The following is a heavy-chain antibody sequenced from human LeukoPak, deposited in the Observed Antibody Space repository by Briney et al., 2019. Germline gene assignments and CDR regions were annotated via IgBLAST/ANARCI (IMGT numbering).Heavy chain of an antibody. CDR3: AKDYCRDGNCPFPFLDS. CDR2: ITGTGGK. CDR1: GFTLNNHG. Sequence: GGSLRLSCAVSGFTLNNHGVSWVRQAPGKGLKWVSIITGTGGKYYGDSVKGRFVLSRDNSKNTVYMQMSSLRAEDTATYYCAKDYCRDGNCPFPFLDSWGQGTQVTVSS. D-gene: IGHD2-15*01. V-gene: IGHV3-23*01. J-gene: IGHJ4*02.